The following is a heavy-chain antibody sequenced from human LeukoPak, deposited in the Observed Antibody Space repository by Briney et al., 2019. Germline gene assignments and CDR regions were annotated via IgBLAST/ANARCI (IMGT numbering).Heavy chain of an antibody. J-gene: IGHJ3*02. V-gene: IGHV3-7*01. CDR3: ARHRGGSQDDAFDI. CDR2: IKQDGSEK. Sequence: PGGSLRLSCAASEFAFPMYWMTWVRQAPGKGLEWVADIKQDGSEKYYVDSVKGRFTISRQNAKNSLFLQMNSLRAEDTAVYYCARHRGGSQDDAFDIWGQGTMVTVSS. CDR1: EFAFPMYW. D-gene: IGHD2-15*01.